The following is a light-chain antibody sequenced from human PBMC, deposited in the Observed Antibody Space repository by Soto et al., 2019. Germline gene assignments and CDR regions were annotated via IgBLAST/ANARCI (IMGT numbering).Light chain of an antibody. J-gene: IGLJ2*01. V-gene: IGLV1-44*01. CDR1: GSNIGSNT. Sequence: QSVLTQPPSAPGTPGQRVPIFCFGSGSNIGSNTVTWYQQLPGTAPRLLIYSNNQRPSGVPARVSGSKSGTSASLAISGLQSGDEADYYCAAWDDSLNGLVFGGGTKVTVL. CDR2: SNN. CDR3: AAWDDSLNGLV.